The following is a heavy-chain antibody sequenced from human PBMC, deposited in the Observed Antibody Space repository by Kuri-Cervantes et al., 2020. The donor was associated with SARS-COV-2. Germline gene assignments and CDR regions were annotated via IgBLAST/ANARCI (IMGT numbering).Heavy chain of an antibody. CDR3: ARGIVVTFDY. CDR1: GYTITNYA. CDR2: ISVGRQNT. J-gene: IGHJ4*02. V-gene: IGHV1-3*01. Sequence: ASVKVSCKASGYTITNYAMNWLRQVPGQRPEWMGSISVGRQNTKYSQKFQGRITITRDTSVSTVYMELSSPTSADTAIYYCARGIVVTFDYWGQGTLVTVSS. D-gene: IGHD3-22*01.